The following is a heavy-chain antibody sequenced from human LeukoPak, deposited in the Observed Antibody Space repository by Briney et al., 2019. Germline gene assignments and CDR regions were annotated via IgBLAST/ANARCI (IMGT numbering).Heavy chain of an antibody. J-gene: IGHJ4*02. CDR2: ISGSGTTI. D-gene: IGHD3-22*01. CDR1: GFTFSDYY. Sequence: GGSLRLSCAASGFTFSDYYMSWIRQAPGKGLEWVSYISGSGTTIYYADSVKGRFAISRDNAKNSLYLQMNSLRAEDTAVYYCARDTYDSSGYDNFDYWGQGALVTVSS. V-gene: IGHV3-11*01. CDR3: ARDTYDSSGYDNFDY.